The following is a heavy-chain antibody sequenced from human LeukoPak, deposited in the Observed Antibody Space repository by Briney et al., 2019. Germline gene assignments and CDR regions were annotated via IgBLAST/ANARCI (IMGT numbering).Heavy chain of an antibody. D-gene: IGHD3-16*02. Sequence: GGSLRLSCTASGFSYSGYSMHWVRQAPGKGLEWVSGIQRDGSSPTYADSVKGRFTISRDNAKGSVYLQMNSLRAEDTAVYYCARVNRGDAFDIWGQGTLVTVSS. J-gene: IGHJ3*02. V-gene: IGHV3-74*01. CDR1: GFSYSGYS. CDR3: ARVNRGDAFDI. CDR2: IQRDGSSP.